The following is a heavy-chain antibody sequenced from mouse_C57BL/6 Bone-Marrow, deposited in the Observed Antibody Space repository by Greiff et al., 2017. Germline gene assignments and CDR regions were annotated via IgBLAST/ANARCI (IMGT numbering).Heavy chain of an antibody. Sequence: QVQLQQPGAELVKPGASVKLSCKASGYTFTSHWMHWVKQRPGQGLEWIGMIHPNSGSTNYNEKFKSKATLTVDKSSSTAYMQLSSLTSEDSAVYYCARGGPYYSNCAWFAYWGQGTLVTVSA. CDR1: GYTFTSHW. D-gene: IGHD2-5*01. V-gene: IGHV1-64*01. J-gene: IGHJ3*01. CDR3: ARGGPYYSNCAWFAY. CDR2: IHPNSGST.